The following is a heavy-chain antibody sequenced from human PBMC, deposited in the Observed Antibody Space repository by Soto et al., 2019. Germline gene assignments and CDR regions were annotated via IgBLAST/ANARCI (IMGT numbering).Heavy chain of an antibody. CDR3: ATRRDGYNLGAFDI. J-gene: IGHJ3*02. CDR2: ISGYNGNT. Sequence: QVQLVQSGAEVKKPGASVKVSCKASDYTFTSYGISWVRQAPGQGLEWMGWISGYNGNTNYAQKLQGRVVMTTDTSTSTAYMELRSLRSDDTAVYYCATRRDGYNLGAFDIWGQGTMVTVSS. CDR1: DYTFTSYG. D-gene: IGHD5-12*01. V-gene: IGHV1-18*01.